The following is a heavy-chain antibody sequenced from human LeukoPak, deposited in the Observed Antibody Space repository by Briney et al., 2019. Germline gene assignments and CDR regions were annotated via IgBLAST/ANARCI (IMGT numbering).Heavy chain of an antibody. Sequence: GESLKISCKGSGYSFTSYWIGWVRQMPRKGLEGMGIIYPGDSDTRYSPSFQGQVTISADKSISTAYLQWSSLKASDTAMYYCARAGLDIVVVPAAKVWFDPWGQGTLVTVSS. CDR1: GYSFTSYW. CDR2: IYPGDSDT. D-gene: IGHD2-2*03. V-gene: IGHV5-51*01. J-gene: IGHJ5*02. CDR3: ARAGLDIVVVPAAKVWFDP.